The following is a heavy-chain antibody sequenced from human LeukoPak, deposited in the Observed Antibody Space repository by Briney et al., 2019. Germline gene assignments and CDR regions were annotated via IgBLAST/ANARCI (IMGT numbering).Heavy chain of an antibody. CDR1: GFTFRSYE. V-gene: IGHV3-48*03. D-gene: IGHD3-10*01. CDR2: ISSSGSTI. Sequence: GGSLRLSCAASGFTFRSYEMNWVRQAPGKGLEWVSYISSSGSTIYYADSVKGRFTISRDNAKNSLYLQMNSLRAEDTAVYYCARERPDGSLGMDVWGQGTTVTVSS. J-gene: IGHJ6*02. CDR3: ARERPDGSLGMDV.